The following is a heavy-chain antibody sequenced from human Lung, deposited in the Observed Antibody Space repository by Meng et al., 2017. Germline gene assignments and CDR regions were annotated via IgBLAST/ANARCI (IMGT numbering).Heavy chain of an antibody. CDR3: ARGGVTTDD. CDR2: ITGDGSST. CDR1: GFTFSTHW. Sequence: EGGPGADGGGFVQPVRSLSLACAASGFTFSTHWMHWVGQAPGKGLEWVSRITGDGSSTIYADSVQGRFTMSRDNAKNTLSLQMNSLRAEDTAVYYCARGGVTTDDWGQGTLVTVSS. V-gene: IGHV3-74*01. J-gene: IGHJ4*02. D-gene: IGHD4-17*01.